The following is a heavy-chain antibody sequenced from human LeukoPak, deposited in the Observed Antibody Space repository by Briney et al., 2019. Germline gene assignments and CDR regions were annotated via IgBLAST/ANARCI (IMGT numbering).Heavy chain of an antibody. CDR1: GDSITNSDYY. Sequence: SETLSLTCTVSGDSITNSDYYWAWIRQPPGKGLEWIGSIYYSGSTYYNPSLKSRVTISVDTSKNQFSLKLSSVTAADTAVYYCARTRYYYNSRSYGAPYYFDYWGQGTLVTVSS. D-gene: IGHD3-10*01. CDR3: ARTRYYYNSRSYGAPYYFDY. V-gene: IGHV4-39*01. CDR2: IYYSGST. J-gene: IGHJ4*02.